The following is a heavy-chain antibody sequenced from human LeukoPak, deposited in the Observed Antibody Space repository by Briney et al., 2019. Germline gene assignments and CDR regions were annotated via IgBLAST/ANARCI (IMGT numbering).Heavy chain of an antibody. CDR1: GYTFTSDY. V-gene: IGHV1-46*01. CDR3: ARSYVVGYSSGWFH. Sequence: KPGASVKVSCKASGYTFTSDYMHWVRQAPGQGLEWMGIINPSGGSTSYAQKFQGRVTMTRDTSTSTVYMELSSMRYEDTAVYYCARSYVVGYSSGWFHWGQGTLVTVSS. J-gene: IGHJ4*02. CDR2: INPSGGST. D-gene: IGHD6-19*01.